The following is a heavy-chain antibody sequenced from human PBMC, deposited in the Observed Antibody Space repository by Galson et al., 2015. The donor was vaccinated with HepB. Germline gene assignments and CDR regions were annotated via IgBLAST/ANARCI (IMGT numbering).Heavy chain of an antibody. V-gene: IGHV3-48*01. Sequence: SLRLSCAASGFTFSSYSMNWVRQAPGKGLEWVSYISSSSSPIYYADSVKGRFTISRDNSKNSLYLPMNSLRADDTAVSYCARDGSRWWRFDYWGQGTLVSVSS. CDR1: GFTFSSYS. J-gene: IGHJ4*02. CDR2: ISSSSSPI. D-gene: IGHD6-19*01. CDR3: ARDGSRWWRFDY.